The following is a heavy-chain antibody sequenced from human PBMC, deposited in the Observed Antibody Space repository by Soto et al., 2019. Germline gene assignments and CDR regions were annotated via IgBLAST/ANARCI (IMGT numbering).Heavy chain of an antibody. J-gene: IGHJ4*02. Sequence: EVQLLESGGGLVQPGGSLRLSCAASGFTFSSYAMSWVRQAPGKGLEWVSVISGSGDSTYYADSVKGRFTISRDNSKNTLYLQMTSRRAEDTAVYYGAKRATGTYFDYWGQGTLVTVSS. V-gene: IGHV3-23*01. CDR2: ISGSGDST. CDR1: GFTFSSYA. CDR3: AKRATGTYFDY. D-gene: IGHD1-1*01.